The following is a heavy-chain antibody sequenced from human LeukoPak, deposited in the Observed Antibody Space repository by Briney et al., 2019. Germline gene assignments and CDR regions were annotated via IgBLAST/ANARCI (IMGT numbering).Heavy chain of an antibody. CDR3: AKRGVVIRVILVGFHREAYYFDS. CDR2: ISDRGGRA. J-gene: IGHJ4*02. CDR1: GITLSNYG. Sequence: GGSLRLSCAVSGITLSNYGMSWVRQAPGKGLEWVAGISDRGGRANYADSVKGRFTISRENSKNTLYLQMNSLRAEDTAVYFCAKRGVVIRVILVGFHREAYYFDSWGQGALVTVSS. V-gene: IGHV3-23*01. D-gene: IGHD3-10*01.